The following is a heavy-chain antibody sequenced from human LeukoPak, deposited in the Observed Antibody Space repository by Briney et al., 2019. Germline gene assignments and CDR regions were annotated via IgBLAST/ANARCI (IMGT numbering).Heavy chain of an antibody. CDR1: GFTFSSYA. V-gene: IGHV3-30*04. Sequence: GRSLRLSCAASGFTFSSYAMHWVRRAPGKGLEWVAVISYDGSNKYYADSVKGRFTISRDNSKNTLYLQMNSLRAEDTAVYYCARDYDFWSGRPGSYYYYGMDVWGQGTTVTVSS. CDR2: ISYDGSNK. J-gene: IGHJ6*02. CDR3: ARDYDFWSGRPGSYYYYGMDV. D-gene: IGHD3-3*01.